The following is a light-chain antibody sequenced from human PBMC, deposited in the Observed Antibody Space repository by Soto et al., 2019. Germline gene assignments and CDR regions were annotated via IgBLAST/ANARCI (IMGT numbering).Light chain of an antibody. V-gene: IGKV1-5*01. Sequence: DIQMTQSPSTLSACVGDRVTITCRASQSISSWLAWYQQKPGKAPKLLIYDASSLESGVPSRFSGRGSGTDFTLTISSLQPEDFATYLCQQADSFPLTFGEGTKVDIK. CDR1: QSISSW. J-gene: IGKJ4*01. CDR2: DAS. CDR3: QQADSFPLT.